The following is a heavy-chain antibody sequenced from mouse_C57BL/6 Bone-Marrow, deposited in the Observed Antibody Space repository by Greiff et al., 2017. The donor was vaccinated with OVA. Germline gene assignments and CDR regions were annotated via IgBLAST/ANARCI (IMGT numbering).Heavy chain of an antibody. J-gene: IGHJ4*01. CDR3: AREGGLLRFFYAMDY. V-gene: IGHV2-2*01. CDR2: IWSGGST. Sequence: QVQLKESGPGLVQPSQSLSITCTVSGFSLTSYGVHWIRQSPGKGLEWLGVIWSGGSTDYNAAFISRLSISKDNSKSQVFFKMNSLQADDTAIYYCAREGGLLRFFYAMDYWGQGTSVTVSS. D-gene: IGHD2-3*01. CDR1: GFSLTSYG.